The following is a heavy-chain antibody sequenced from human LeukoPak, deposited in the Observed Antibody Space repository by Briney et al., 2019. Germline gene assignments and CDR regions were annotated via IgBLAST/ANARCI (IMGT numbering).Heavy chain of an antibody. CDR3: ARVVPDFINWFDP. J-gene: IGHJ5*02. D-gene: IGHD2-2*01. CDR1: GYTFTSYD. Sequence: ASVKVSCKASGYTFTSYDINWVRQATGQGLEWMGWMNPNSGNTGYAQKFQGRVTITRNTSISTAYMELSSLRSEDTAVYYCARVVPDFINWFDPWGQGTLVTVYS. V-gene: IGHV1-8*03. CDR2: MNPNSGNT.